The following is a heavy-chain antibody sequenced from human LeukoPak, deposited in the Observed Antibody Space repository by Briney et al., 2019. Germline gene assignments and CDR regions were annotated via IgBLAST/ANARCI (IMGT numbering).Heavy chain of an antibody. D-gene: IGHD2-2*01. Sequence: GGSLRLSCAASGFTFSASTMTWVRQAPGKGLEWVSSISPSGTDMYFAQSLKGRFTISRDNTWGTVSLQMSSLRVDDTAVYYCARADCRTASCFLDNWGQGTLVTVSS. CDR2: ISPSGTDM. CDR1: GFTFSAST. CDR3: ARADCRTASCFLDN. J-gene: IGHJ4*02. V-gene: IGHV3-21*01.